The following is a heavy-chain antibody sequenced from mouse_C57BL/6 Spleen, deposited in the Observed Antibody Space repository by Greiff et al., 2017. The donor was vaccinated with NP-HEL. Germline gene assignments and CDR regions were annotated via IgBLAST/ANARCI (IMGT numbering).Heavy chain of an antibody. Sequence: EVKVVESGEGLVKPGGSLKLSCAASGFTFSSYAMSWVRQTPEKRLEWVAYISSGGDYIYYADTVKGRFTISRDNARNTLYLQMSSLKSEDTAMYYCTRDSSTTVVFDYWGQGTTLTVSS. CDR2: ISSGGDYI. D-gene: IGHD1-1*01. CDR3: TRDSSTTVVFDY. CDR1: GFTFSSYA. J-gene: IGHJ2*01. V-gene: IGHV5-9-1*02.